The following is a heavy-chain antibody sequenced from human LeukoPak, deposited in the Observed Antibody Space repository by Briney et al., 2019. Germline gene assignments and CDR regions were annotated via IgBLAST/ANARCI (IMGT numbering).Heavy chain of an antibody. CDR1: GYTFTGYY. Sequence: SVKVSCKASGYTFTGYYMHWVRQAPGQGLEWMGRIIPILGIANYAQKFQGRVTITADKSTSTAYMELSSLRSEDTAVYYCARDRPFDSSGSKSGMDVWGQGTTVTVSS. J-gene: IGHJ6*02. D-gene: IGHD3-22*01. CDR3: ARDRPFDSSGSKSGMDV. V-gene: IGHV1-69*04. CDR2: IIPILGIA.